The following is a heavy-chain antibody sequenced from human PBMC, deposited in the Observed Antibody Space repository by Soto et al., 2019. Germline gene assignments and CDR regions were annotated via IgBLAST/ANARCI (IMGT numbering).Heavy chain of an antibody. Sequence: GESLKISCTGSGYSFTSYWISWVRQMPGKGLEWMGRIDPSDSYTNYSPSFQGHVTISADKSISTAYLQWSSLKASDTAMYYCARHVVSSSWYVGRYYYYGMDVWGQGTTVTVSS. CDR3: ARHVVSSSWYVGRYYYYGMDV. J-gene: IGHJ6*02. D-gene: IGHD6-13*01. CDR1: GYSFTSYW. CDR2: IDPSDSYT. V-gene: IGHV5-10-1*01.